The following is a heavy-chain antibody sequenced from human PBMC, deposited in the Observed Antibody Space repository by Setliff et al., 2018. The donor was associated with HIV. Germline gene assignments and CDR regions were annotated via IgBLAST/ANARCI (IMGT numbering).Heavy chain of an antibody. V-gene: IGHV3-53*01. Sequence: QPGGSLRLSCAASGFTVSSNFMTWVSQAPGKGLEWVSVINNRGTTKYADSVKGRFTISRDNSKNTLYLQMDSLRAEATAVYYCARGAPTMLIVVVNLDYWGQGTLVTVSS. CDR1: GFTVSSNF. CDR2: INNRGTT. D-gene: IGHD3-22*01. CDR3: ARGAPTMLIVVVNLDY. J-gene: IGHJ4*02.